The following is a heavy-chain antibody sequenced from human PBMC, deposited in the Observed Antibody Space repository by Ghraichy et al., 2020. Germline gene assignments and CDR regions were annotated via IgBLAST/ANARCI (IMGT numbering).Heavy chain of an antibody. CDR2: ISGSGGST. CDR3: AKDPGYYDSSGYYEERWFDP. V-gene: IGHV3-23*01. D-gene: IGHD3-22*01. Sequence: GGSLRLSCAASGFTFSSYAMSWVRQAPGKGLEWVSAISGSGGSTYYADSVKGRFTISRDNSKNTLYLQMNSLRAEDTAVYYCAKDPGYYDSSGYYEERWFDPWGQGTLVTVSS. CDR1: GFTFSSYA. J-gene: IGHJ5*02.